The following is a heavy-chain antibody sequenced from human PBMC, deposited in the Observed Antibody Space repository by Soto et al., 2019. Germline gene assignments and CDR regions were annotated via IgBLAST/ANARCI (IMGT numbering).Heavy chain of an antibody. CDR2: IVVGSGNT. D-gene: IGHD3-3*01. V-gene: IGHV1-58*01. CDR3: HSGVLRFLDPGAFDI. Sequence: GASVKVSCKASGFTFTSSAVQWVRQARGQRLEWIGWIVVGSGNTNYAQKFQERVTITRDMSTSTAYMELSSLRSEDTAVYYCHSGVLRFLDPGAFDIWGQGTMVTVS. J-gene: IGHJ3*02. CDR1: GFTFTSSA.